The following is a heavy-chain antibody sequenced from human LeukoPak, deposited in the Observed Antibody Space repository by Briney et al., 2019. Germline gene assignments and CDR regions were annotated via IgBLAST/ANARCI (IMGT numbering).Heavy chain of an antibody. J-gene: IGHJ4*02. CDR1: GFTFSDYY. CDR2: ISSSGSTI. D-gene: IGHD3-9*01. CDR3: ARVARYSREDY. Sequence: GGSLRLSCAASGFTFSDYYMSWIRQAPGKGLEWVSYISSSGSTIYYADSVKGRFTTSRDNAKNSLYLQMNSLRAEDTAVYYCARVARYSREDYWGQGTLVTVSS. V-gene: IGHV3-11*01.